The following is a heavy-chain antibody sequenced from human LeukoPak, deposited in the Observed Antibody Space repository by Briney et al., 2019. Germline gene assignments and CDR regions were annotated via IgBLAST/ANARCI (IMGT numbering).Heavy chain of an antibody. D-gene: IGHD6-13*01. CDR1: GFTFSSYG. CDR2: IWYDGSNK. J-gene: IGHJ4*02. CDR3: ARGRSAAGLWGCFDY. V-gene: IGHV3-33*01. Sequence: GALRLSCAASGFTFSSYGMHWVRQAPGKGLEWVAVIWYDGSNKYYADSVKDRFTISRDNSKNTLYLQMNSLRAEDTAVYYCARGRSAAGLWGCFDYWGQGTLVTVSS.